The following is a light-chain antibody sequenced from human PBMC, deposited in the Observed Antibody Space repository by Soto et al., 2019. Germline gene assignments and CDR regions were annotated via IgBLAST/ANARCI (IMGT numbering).Light chain of an antibody. CDR3: CSYAGSSTLAV. CDR1: SIDVGNYNL. CDR2: NVS. Sequence: QSALTQPASVSGSPGHSITISCTGTSIDVGNYNLVSWYQQHTTKAPKLMIYNVSKRPSGVSNRFSGSKSDNTASLTISGLQAEDEADYYCCSYAGSSTLAVFGGGTQLTVL. V-gene: IGLV2-23*02. J-gene: IGLJ7*01.